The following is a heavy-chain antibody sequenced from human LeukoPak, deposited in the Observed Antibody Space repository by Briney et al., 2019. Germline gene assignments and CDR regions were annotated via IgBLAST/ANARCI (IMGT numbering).Heavy chain of an antibody. CDR1: GYTFTDYY. Sequence: ASVKVSCKASGYTFTDYYIHWVRQAPGHGLEWMGWINPHNGGTNFAQKFQGRVTLTRDTSISTAYMELSRLRSDDTAVYYCARGGQLVLGGWFDPWGQGALVTVSS. CDR2: INPHNGGT. J-gene: IGHJ5*02. D-gene: IGHD6-13*01. V-gene: IGHV1-2*02. CDR3: ARGGQLVLGGWFDP.